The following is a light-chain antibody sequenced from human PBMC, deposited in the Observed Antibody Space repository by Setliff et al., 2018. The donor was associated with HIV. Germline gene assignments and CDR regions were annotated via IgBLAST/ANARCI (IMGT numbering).Light chain of an antibody. CDR1: SSDVGSYNR. CDR2: EVN. V-gene: IGLV2-18*02. CDR3: SSYTSISTYV. Sequence: QSALTQPPSVSGSPGQSVTISCTGTSSDVGSYNRVSWYQQPPGTAPKLMIYEVNNRPSGVPDRFSGSKSGNTASLTISGLQAKDDADYYCSSYTSISTYVFGTGTKVTVL. J-gene: IGLJ1*01.